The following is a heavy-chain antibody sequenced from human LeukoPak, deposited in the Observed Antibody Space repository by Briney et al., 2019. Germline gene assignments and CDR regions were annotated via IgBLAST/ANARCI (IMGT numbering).Heavy chain of an antibody. Sequence: TSGGSLRLSCAASGFTFSSYSMNWVRQAPGKGREWVSSISSSSSYIYYADSVKGRFTISRDNAKNSLYLQMNSLRAEDTAVSYCAREGSGYGYFFDYWGQGTLVTVSS. D-gene: IGHD5-18*01. CDR3: AREGSGYGYFFDY. CDR2: ISSSSSYI. J-gene: IGHJ4*02. CDR1: GFTFSSYS. V-gene: IGHV3-21*01.